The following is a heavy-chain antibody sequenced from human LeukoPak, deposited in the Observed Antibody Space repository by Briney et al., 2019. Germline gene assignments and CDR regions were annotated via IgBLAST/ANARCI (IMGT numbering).Heavy chain of an antibody. CDR1: GGSISSYY. CDR2: IYYSGST. Sequence: PSETLSLTCTVSGGSISSYYWSWIRQPPGKGLEWVGYIYYSGSTNYNPSLKSRVTISVDTSKNQFSLKLSSVTAADTAVYYCARHGLCSGGSYYSSLWTPDPYYYGMDVWGQGTTVTVSS. D-gene: IGHD2-15*01. V-gene: IGHV4-59*08. J-gene: IGHJ6*02. CDR3: ARHGLCSGGSYYSSLWTPDPYYYGMDV.